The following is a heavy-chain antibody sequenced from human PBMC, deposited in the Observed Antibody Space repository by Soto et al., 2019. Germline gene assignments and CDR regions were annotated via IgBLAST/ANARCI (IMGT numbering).Heavy chain of an antibody. Sequence: SETLSLTCTVSGGSISSYYWSWIRQPPGKGLEWIGYIYYSGSTNYNPSLKSRVTISVDTSKNQFSLKLSSVTAADTAVYYCARTHYDILTGYQYNWFDPWGQGTLVTVSS. D-gene: IGHD3-9*01. CDR1: GGSISSYY. J-gene: IGHJ5*02. CDR3: ARTHYDILTGYQYNWFDP. CDR2: IYYSGST. V-gene: IGHV4-59*08.